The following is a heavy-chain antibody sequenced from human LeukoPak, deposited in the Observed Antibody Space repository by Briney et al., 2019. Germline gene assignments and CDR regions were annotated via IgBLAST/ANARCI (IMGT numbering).Heavy chain of an antibody. D-gene: IGHD5-18*01. Sequence: ASVKVSCKASGYTFTSYDINWVRQATGQGLEWMGWMNPNSGNTGYAQKFQGRVTMTRNTSISTAYMELSSLRSEDTAVYYCGRSPTKRVTEDYWGQGTLVTVSS. V-gene: IGHV1-8*01. J-gene: IGHJ4*02. CDR3: GRSPTKRVTEDY. CDR2: MNPNSGNT. CDR1: GYTFTSYD.